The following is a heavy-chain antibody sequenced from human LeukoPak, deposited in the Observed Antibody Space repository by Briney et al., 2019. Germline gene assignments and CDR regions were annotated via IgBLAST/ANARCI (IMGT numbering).Heavy chain of an antibody. CDR3: AKGGRGSGSYSLNYFDY. V-gene: IGHV3-48*01. Sequence: GGSLRLSCAASGFIFSDYSMQWVRQAPGKGLDWVAYMTISGHIIYYADSVRGRFTISRDNAKNSLYLQMNSLRAEDTAVYYCAKGGRGSGSYSLNYFDYWGQGTLVTVSS. CDR1: GFIFSDYS. D-gene: IGHD3-10*01. CDR2: MTISGHII. J-gene: IGHJ4*02.